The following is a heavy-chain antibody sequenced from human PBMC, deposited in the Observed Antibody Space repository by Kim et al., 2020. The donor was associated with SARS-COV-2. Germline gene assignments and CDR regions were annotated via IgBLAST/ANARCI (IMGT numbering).Heavy chain of an antibody. V-gene: IGHV4-31*03. CDR3: ARVGDGPLDL. CDR2: IYYSGST. CDR1: GGSISSGGYY. J-gene: IGHJ2*01. D-gene: IGHD2-21*02. Sequence: SETLSLTCTVSGGSISSGGYYWSWIRQHPGKGLEWIGYIYYSGSTYYNPSLKSRVTISVDTSKNQFSLKLSSVTAADTAVYYCARVGDGPLDLWGRGTLVTVSS.